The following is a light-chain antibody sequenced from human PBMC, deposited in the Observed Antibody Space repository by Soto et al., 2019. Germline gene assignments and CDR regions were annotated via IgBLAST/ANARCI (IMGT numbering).Light chain of an antibody. J-gene: IGLJ1*01. CDR1: SSDVGSYNL. CDR3: CSYAGSSTYV. CDR2: EVS. Sequence: QSALTQPASVSGSPGQSITISCTGTSSDVGSYNLVSWYQQHPGKPPKLMIYEVSKRPSGVSNRFSGSKSGNTASLTISGLQAEDEADYYCCSYAGSSTYVFGTGTKLTVL. V-gene: IGLV2-23*02.